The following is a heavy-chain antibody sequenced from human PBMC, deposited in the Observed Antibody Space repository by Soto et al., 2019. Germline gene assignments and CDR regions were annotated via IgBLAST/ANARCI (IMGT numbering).Heavy chain of an antibody. Sequence: EVQLVESGGGLVQPGESLRLSCAASGFTFSAFWMTWLRQAPGKGLEWVANXXXXXTXTXYGXSVXGRCTLSRDNAQXXXXXXXXXXXXXXXXXXXXXXXXXXXXXFFYDSFDVWGQGTFVTVSS. V-gene: IGHV3-7*02. CDR2: XXXXXTXT. J-gene: IGHJ3*01. CDR1: GFTFSAFW. CDR3: XXXXXXXXXFFYDSFDV.